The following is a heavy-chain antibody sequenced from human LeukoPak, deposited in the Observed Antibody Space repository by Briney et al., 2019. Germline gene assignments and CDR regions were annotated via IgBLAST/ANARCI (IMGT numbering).Heavy chain of an antibody. J-gene: IGHJ6*02. Sequence: GGSLRLSCVVSGLTFSDHYMTWIRQAPGKGLEWVSYISSSSSHINYADSVKGRFTISRDNAKNSLYLHMSSLRAEDTAVYYCAKSGGGLADGMDVWGQGTTVTVSS. V-gene: IGHV3-11*03. CDR3: AKSGGGLADGMDV. D-gene: IGHD3-16*01. CDR1: GLTFSDHY. CDR2: ISSSSSHI.